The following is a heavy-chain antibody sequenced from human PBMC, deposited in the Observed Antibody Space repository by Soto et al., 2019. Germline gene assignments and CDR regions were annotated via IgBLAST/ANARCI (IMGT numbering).Heavy chain of an antibody. V-gene: IGHV3-48*03. CDR1: GFTFSSYE. Sequence: GGSLRLSCAASGFTFSSYEMNWVRQAPGKGLEWVSYISSSGSTIYYADSVKGRFTISRDNAKNSLYLQMNSLRAEDTAVYYCAGDELVGGSGSYYIPYFDYWGQGTLVTVSS. J-gene: IGHJ4*02. D-gene: IGHD3-10*01. CDR3: AGDELVGGSGSYYIPYFDY. CDR2: ISSSGSTI.